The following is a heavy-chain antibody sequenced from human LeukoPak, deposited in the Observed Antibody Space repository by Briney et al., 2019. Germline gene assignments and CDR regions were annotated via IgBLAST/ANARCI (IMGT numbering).Heavy chain of an antibody. D-gene: IGHD3-22*01. CDR3: AKVKYYYDSSGYAFDY. CDR2: ISYDGNSQ. J-gene: IGHJ4*02. Sequence: PGGSLRLSCDASGFTFRNYAFHWVRQAPGKGLEWVALISYDGNSQYYADSVKGRFTISRDNSKNTLYLQMNSLRTEDTAVYYCAKVKYYYDSSGYAFDYWGQGTLVTVSS. CDR1: GFTFRNYA. V-gene: IGHV3-30-3*01.